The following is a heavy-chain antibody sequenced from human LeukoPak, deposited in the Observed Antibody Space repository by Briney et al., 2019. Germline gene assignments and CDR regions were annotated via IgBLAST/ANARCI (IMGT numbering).Heavy chain of an antibody. Sequence: SETLSLTCTVSGYSISSDYYWGWIRQPPGKGLEWIGSMYQSGSTYYNPSLKSRVTISVDTSKNQFSLKLRSVTAADTAVYYCARGKSRGSHIDYWGQGTLVTVSS. CDR3: ARGKSRGSHIDY. CDR1: GYSISSDYY. D-gene: IGHD1-26*01. CDR2: MYQSGST. J-gene: IGHJ4*02. V-gene: IGHV4-38-2*02.